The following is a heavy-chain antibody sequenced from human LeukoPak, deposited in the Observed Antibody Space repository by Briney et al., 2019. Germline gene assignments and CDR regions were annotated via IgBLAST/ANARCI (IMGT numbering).Heavy chain of an antibody. CDR2: IYYSGST. D-gene: IGHD3-3*01. CDR1: GGSISSGGYY. Sequence: SETLSLTCTVSGGSISSGGYYWSWIRQHPGKGLEWIGYIYYSGSTYYNPSLKSRVTISVDTSKNQFSLKLSSVTAADTAVYYRARERSYGMDVWGQGTTVTVSS. CDR3: ARERSYGMDV. J-gene: IGHJ6*02. V-gene: IGHV4-31*03.